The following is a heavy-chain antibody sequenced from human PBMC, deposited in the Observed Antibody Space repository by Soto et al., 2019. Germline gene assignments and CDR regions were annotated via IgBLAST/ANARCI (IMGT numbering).Heavy chain of an antibody. CDR3: GNGLENHYNYAY. V-gene: IGHV3-23*01. CDR2: INSRGDNT. Sequence: PGGSLRLSCAASGFTFSNHVMSWVRQAPGKGPEWVSSINSRGDNTYYAGSVRGRFTISRDNSKSTLYLQMNSLRAEDTAVYYCGNGLENHYNYAYWGQGTLVTVSS. J-gene: IGHJ4*02. CDR1: GFTFSNHV. D-gene: IGHD3-16*01.